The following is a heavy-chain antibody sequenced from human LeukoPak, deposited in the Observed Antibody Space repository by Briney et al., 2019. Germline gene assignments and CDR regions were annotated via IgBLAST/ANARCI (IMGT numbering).Heavy chain of an antibody. V-gene: IGHV3-23*01. CDR1: GFTFSSYA. J-gene: IGHJ4*02. Sequence: GGSLLLSCSASGFTFSSYAMSWVRQAPGKGLEWVSAISGSGGSTYYADSVKGRFTISRDNSKNTLYLQMNSLRAEDTAVYYCAKGAMHYYDSSGYNYSDYWGERAPVTVSS. D-gene: IGHD3-22*01. CDR3: AKGAMHYYDSSGYNYSDY. CDR2: ISGSGGST.